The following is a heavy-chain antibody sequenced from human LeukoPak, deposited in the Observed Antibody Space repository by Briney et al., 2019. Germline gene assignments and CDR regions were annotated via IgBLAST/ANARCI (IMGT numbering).Heavy chain of an antibody. CDR1: GFTFSSYA. V-gene: IGHV3-23*01. J-gene: IGHJ4*02. Sequence: GGSLRLSCAASGFTFSSYAMGWVRQAPGKGLEWVSGISDSGGSTYYADSVKGRFTISRDNSKNTLYLQMNSLRAEDTAVYYCARRNIAAAALDYWGQGTLVTVSS. CDR3: ARRNIAAAALDY. D-gene: IGHD6-13*01. CDR2: ISDSGGST.